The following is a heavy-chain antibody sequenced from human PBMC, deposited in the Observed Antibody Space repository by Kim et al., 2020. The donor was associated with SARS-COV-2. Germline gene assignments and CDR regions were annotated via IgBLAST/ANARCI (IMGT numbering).Heavy chain of an antibody. J-gene: IGHJ4*02. CDR3: AKAVGDFWSGPDY. Sequence: SADSGKGRFTISRDNSKGTVYLQMSSLRAEDTAVYYCAKAVGDFWSGPDYWGQGTLVAVSS. D-gene: IGHD3-3*01. V-gene: IGHV3-23*01.